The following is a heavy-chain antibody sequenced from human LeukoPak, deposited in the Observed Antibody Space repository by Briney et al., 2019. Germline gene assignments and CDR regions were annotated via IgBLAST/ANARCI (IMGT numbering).Heavy chain of an antibody. Sequence: GGSLRLSCAASGFTFSSYSMNWVRQAPGKGLEYVSYISSGSGTIYYADSVKGRFTISRDNAKNSLYLQMNSLSAEDTAVYYCARDRYGSWGQGTLVTVSS. CDR2: ISSGSGTI. CDR1: GFTFSSYS. CDR3: ARDRYGS. V-gene: IGHV3-48*04. D-gene: IGHD3-9*01. J-gene: IGHJ5*02.